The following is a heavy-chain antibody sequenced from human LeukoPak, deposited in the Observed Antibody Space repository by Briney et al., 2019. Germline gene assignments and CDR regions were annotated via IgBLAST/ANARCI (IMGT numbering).Heavy chain of an antibody. CDR2: ISSNGGST. D-gene: IGHD3-9*01. V-gene: IGHV3-64*01. Sequence: PGGSLRLSCAASGFTFSSYAMHWVRQAPGKGLEYVSAISSNGGSTYYANSVKGRFTISRDNSENTLYLQMGSLRAEDMAVYYCARAPAILTGYYFDYWGQGTLVTVSS. CDR1: GFTFSSYA. CDR3: ARAPAILTGYYFDY. J-gene: IGHJ4*02.